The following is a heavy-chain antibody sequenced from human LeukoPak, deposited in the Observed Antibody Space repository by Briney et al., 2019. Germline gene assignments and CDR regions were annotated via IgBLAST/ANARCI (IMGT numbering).Heavy chain of an antibody. V-gene: IGHV1-2*02. J-gene: IGHJ4*02. CDR2: INPNSGGT. CDR1: GYTFTGYY. CDR3: ARGQLEIDSSGTFDY. D-gene: IGHD6-19*01. Sequence: GASVKVSCKASGYTFTGYYLHWVRQAPGQGLEWMGWINPNSGGTNYAQKFQGRVTMTRDTPISTAYMELSRLKSDDTAVYYCARGQLEIDSSGTFDYWGQGTLLTVSP.